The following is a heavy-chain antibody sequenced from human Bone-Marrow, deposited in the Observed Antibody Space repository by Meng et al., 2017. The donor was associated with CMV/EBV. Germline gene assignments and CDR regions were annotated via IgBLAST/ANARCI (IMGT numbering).Heavy chain of an antibody. CDR3: ARDLYCSSTSCFIRYYYYGMDV. Sequence: GESLKISCAASGFSFSTYSMNWVRQAPGKGLEWVSSISSSSSYIYYADSVKGRLTISRDNAKNSVFLQMNSLRAEDTAVYYCARDLYCSSTSCFIRYYYYGMDVWGQGTTVTVSS. CDR1: GFSFSTYS. D-gene: IGHD2-2*01. V-gene: IGHV3-21*01. CDR2: ISSSSSYI. J-gene: IGHJ6*02.